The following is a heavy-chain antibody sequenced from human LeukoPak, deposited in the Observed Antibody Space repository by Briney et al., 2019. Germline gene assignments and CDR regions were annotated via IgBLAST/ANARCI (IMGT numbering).Heavy chain of an antibody. D-gene: IGHD6-19*01. CDR1: GYTFTGYY. CDR2: INPNSGGT. J-gene: IGHJ6*02. CDR3: ARVHSSGWYYGMDV. V-gene: IGHV1-2*02. Sequence: GASVKVSCKASGYTFTGYYMHWVRQAPGQGLEWMGWINPNSGGTNYAQKFQGRVTMTRDTSINTAYMELSRLRSDDTVVYYCARVHSSGWYYGMDVWGQGTTVAVSS.